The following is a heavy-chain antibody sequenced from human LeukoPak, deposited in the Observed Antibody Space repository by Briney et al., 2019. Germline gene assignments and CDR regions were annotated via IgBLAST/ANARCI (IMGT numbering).Heavy chain of an antibody. J-gene: IGHJ4*02. CDR3: AKELRYFDWLPQHFDY. CDR1: GFTFSSYA. CDR2: ISGSGGST. Sequence: GGPLRLSCAASGFTFSSYAMSWVRQAPGKGLEWVSAISGSGGSTYYADSVKGRFTISRDNSKNTLYLQMNSLRAEDTAVYYCAKELRYFDWLPQHFDYWGQGTLVTVSS. V-gene: IGHV3-23*01. D-gene: IGHD3-9*01.